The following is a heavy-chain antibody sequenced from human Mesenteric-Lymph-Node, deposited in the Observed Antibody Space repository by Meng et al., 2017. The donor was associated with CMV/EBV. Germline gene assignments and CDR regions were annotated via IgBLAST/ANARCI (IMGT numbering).Heavy chain of an antibody. CDR3: ARPHYYGSGSSPWFDP. V-gene: IGHV4-39*01. D-gene: IGHD3-10*01. CDR1: GGSISSSSYY. CDR2: IYYSGST. J-gene: IGHJ5*02. Sequence: QRQLQESGPGRVKPSETLSLTCTVSGGSISSSSYYWGWIRQPPGKGLEWIGSIYYSGSTYYNPSLKSRVTISVDTSKNQFSLKLSSVTAADTAVYYCARPHYYGSGSSPWFDPWGQGTLVTVSS.